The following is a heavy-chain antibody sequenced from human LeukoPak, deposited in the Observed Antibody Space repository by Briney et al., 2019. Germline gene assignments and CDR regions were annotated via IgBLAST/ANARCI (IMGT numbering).Heavy chain of an antibody. CDR3: ARGRRALDI. CDR2: INHSGST. CDR1: GGSFSGYY. J-gene: IGHJ3*02. V-gene: IGHV4-34*01. Sequence: RTSETLSLTCAVYGGSFSGYYWSWTRQPPGKGLEWIGEINHSGSTNYNPSLKSRVTISVDTSKNQFSLRLSSVTAADTAVYYCARGRRALDIWGQGTMVTVSS.